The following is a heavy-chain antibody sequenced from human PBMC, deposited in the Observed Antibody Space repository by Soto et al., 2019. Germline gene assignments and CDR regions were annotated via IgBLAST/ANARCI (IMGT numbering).Heavy chain of an antibody. J-gene: IGHJ5*02. Sequence: SETLSLTCTVSGGSINSYYWSWIRQPPGKGLEWIGYIYHSGSTYYNPSLKSRVTISVDRSKNQFSLKLSSVTAADTAVYYCARVPDRWGQGTPVTVSS. D-gene: IGHD2-2*01. CDR3: ARVPDR. CDR1: GGSINSYY. V-gene: IGHV4-59*12. CDR2: IYHSGST.